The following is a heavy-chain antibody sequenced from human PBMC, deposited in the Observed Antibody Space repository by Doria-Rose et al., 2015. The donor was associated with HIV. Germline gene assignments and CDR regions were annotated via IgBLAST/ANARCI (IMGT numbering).Heavy chain of an antibody. CDR1: GVSLSSPGMG. CDR2: ISSDDER. J-gene: IGHJ4*02. CDR3: ARIKSSRWYHKYYFDF. Sequence: QVQLVQSGPVLVKPTETLTLTCTVSGVSLSSPGMGVSWIRQPPGKALEWLANISSDDERSYKTYLKSRLTISRGTSKSQVVLTMTDMDPVDTATYYCARIKSSRWYHKYYFDFWGQGTLVIVSA. D-gene: IGHD6-13*01. V-gene: IGHV2-26*01.